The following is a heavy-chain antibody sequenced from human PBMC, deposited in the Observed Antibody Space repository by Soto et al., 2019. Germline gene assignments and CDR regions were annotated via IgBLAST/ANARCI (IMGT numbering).Heavy chain of an antibody. CDR1: GYTFTSYG. D-gene: IGHD3-10*01. Sequence: QVQLVQSGAEVKKPGASVKVSCKASGYTFTSYGISWVRQAPGQGLEWMGWISVYNGNTNYAQKLQGRVTMTTDTSTSIAYMVLRCLRSDDTAVYYCASGCFGEFVYYFDYWGQGTLVTVSA. J-gene: IGHJ4*02. V-gene: IGHV1-18*01. CDR2: ISVYNGNT. CDR3: ASGCFGEFVYYFDY.